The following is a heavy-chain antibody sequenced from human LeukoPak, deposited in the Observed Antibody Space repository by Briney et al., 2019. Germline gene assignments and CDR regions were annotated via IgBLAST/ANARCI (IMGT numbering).Heavy chain of an antibody. Sequence: PGGSLRLSCAASGFSFSNHWMTWVRQAPGKGLEWVSAISGSGGSTYYADSVKGRFTISRDNSKNTLYLQMNSLRAEDTAVYYCAKLMTRSDYWGQGTLVTVSS. CDR1: GFSFSNHW. V-gene: IGHV3-23*01. J-gene: IGHJ4*02. CDR2: ISGSGGST. CDR3: AKLMTRSDY. D-gene: IGHD4-11*01.